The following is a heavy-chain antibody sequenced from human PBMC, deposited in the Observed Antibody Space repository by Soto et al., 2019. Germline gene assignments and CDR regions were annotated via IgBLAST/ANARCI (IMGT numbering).Heavy chain of an antibody. CDR3: ARPLLSHSYDSGGYDSYFHAMDV. CDR2: IIPISETT. CDR1: GGTFSSLD. D-gene: IGHD3-22*01. Sequence: GASVQVSCKASGGTFSSLDINWVRQVRGQGLEWMGGIIPISETTNYAQIFQGRDSIVADKSTSTAYMELSRLRSQDTAVYYCARPLLSHSYDSGGYDSYFHAMDVWGQGTPGTVSS. J-gene: IGHJ6*02. V-gene: IGHV1-69*06.